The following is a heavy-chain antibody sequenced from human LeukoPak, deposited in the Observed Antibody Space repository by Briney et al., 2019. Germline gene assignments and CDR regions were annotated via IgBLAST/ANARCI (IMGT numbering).Heavy chain of an antibody. CDR1: GGSISSSYY. V-gene: IGHV4-39*07. D-gene: IGHD6-13*01. CDR3: ARVFGRSSWYY. CDR2: IYYSGST. Sequence: SETLSLTCTVSGGSISSSYYWGWIRQPPGKGLEWIGSIYYSGSTYYNPSLKSRVTISVDTSKNQFSLKLSSVTAADTAVYYCARVFGRSSWYYWGQGTLVTVSS. J-gene: IGHJ4*02.